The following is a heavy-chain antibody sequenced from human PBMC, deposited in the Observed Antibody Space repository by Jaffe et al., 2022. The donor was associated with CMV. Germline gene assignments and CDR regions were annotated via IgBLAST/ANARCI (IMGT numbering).Heavy chain of an antibody. V-gene: IGHV4-59*01. J-gene: IGHJ6*03. CDR3: ARDSVYCSGGSCYYYYYMDV. D-gene: IGHD2-15*01. CDR1: GGSISSYY. Sequence: QVQLQESGPGLVKPSETLSLTCTVSGGSISSYYWSWIRQPPGKGLEWIGYIYYSGSTNYNPSLKSRVTISVDTSKNQFSLKLSSVTAADTAVYYCARDSVYCSGGSCYYYYYMDVWGKGTTVTVSS. CDR2: IYYSGST.